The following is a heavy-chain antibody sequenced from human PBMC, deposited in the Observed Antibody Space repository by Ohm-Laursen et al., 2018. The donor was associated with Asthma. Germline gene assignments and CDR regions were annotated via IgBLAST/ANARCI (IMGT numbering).Heavy chain of an antibody. J-gene: IGHJ6*02. Sequence: SLRLSCTASGFTFSSYGMHWVRQAPGKGLEWVPVIWYDGSNKYYADSVKGRFTISRDNSKNTLYLQMNSLRAEDTAVYYCAREYAVGARHLYYYYGMDVWGQGTTVTVSS. CDR2: IWYDGSNK. CDR1: GFTFSSYG. V-gene: IGHV3-33*01. D-gene: IGHD1-26*01. CDR3: AREYAVGARHLYYYYGMDV.